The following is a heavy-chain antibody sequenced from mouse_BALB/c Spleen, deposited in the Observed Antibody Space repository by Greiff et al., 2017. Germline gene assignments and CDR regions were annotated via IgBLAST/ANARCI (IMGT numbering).Heavy chain of an antibody. Sequence: LQHPGSELVRPGASVKLSCKASGYTFTSYWMHWVKQRHGQGLEWIGNIYPGSGSTNYDEKFKSKGTLTVDTSSSTAYMHLSSLTSEDSAVYYCTRIDSAGGFAYWGQGTLVTVSA. V-gene: IGHV1S22*01. D-gene: IGHD6-1*01. CDR2: IYPGSGST. CDR3: TRIDSAGGFAY. CDR1: GYTFTSYW. J-gene: IGHJ3*01.